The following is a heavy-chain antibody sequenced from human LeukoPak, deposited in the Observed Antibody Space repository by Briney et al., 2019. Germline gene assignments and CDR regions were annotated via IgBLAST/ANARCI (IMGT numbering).Heavy chain of an antibody. D-gene: IGHD2-21*02. Sequence: GGSLRLSCAASGFTFSSYSMNWVRQAPGKGLEWVSSISSSSSYIYYADSVKGRFTISRDNAKNSLYLQMNSLRAEDTAVYYCARVKESVSGGDHVDYWGQGTLSPSPQ. V-gene: IGHV3-21*01. J-gene: IGHJ4*02. CDR2: ISSSSSYI. CDR1: GFTFSSYS. CDR3: ARVKESVSGGDHVDY.